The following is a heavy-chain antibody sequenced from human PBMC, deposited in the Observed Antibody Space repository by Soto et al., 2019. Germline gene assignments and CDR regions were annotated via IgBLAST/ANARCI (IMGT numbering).Heavy chain of an antibody. CDR2: IYHTGSA. CDR1: GDSISSASSS. D-gene: IGHD3-3*01. J-gene: IGHJ6*02. V-gene: IGHV4-30-4*01. CDR3: ARVTEWLGGYGMDV. Sequence: SETLSLTCTVSGDSISSASSSWSWVRQPPGKGLEWIGSIYHTGSAYYSPSLKSRFTMSVDTSRNQFSLILSSVTAADTAVYFCARVTEWLGGYGMDVWGQGTTVTVSS.